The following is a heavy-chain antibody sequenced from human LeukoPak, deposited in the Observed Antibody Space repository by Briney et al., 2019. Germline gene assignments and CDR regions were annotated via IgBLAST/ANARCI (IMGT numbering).Heavy chain of an antibody. J-gene: IGHJ4*02. CDR1: GGSITSYY. D-gene: IGHD6-19*01. CDR3: AIHPSSGSDY. Sequence: SETLSLTCTVSGGSITSYYWSWIRQPPGKGLGWIGEINHSGSTNYNPSLKSRVTISVDTSKNQFSLKLSSVTAADTAVYYCAIHPSSGSDYWGQGTLVTVSS. CDR2: INHSGST. V-gene: IGHV4-34*01.